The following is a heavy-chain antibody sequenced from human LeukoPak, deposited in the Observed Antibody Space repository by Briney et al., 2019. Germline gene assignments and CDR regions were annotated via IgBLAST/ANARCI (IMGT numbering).Heavy chain of an antibody. J-gene: IGHJ4*02. CDR3: ARGARAGYNLEPFDY. V-gene: IGHV4-59*08. D-gene: IGHD5-24*01. Sequence: KPSETLSLTCTVSGGSMSSYYWSWIRQPPGKGLEWIGYIYYSGSTKYNPSLKSRVTISVDTSKNQFSLKLSSVTAADTAVYYCARGARAGYNLEPFDYWGQGTPVTVSS. CDR2: IYYSGST. CDR1: GGSMSSYY.